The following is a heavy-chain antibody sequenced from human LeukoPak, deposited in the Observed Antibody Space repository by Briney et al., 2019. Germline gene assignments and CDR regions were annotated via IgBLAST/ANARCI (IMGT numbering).Heavy chain of an antibody. Sequence: RGCLRLSSVLSGFTFSSYYMHCVRHAPGEGLVWVSRINSDGSSTRTAESARGRFTISRDTAQKTLFFHKSRARAEETRAYNCGRGNYYIIDVWGQGTTVTVSS. D-gene: IGHD3-16*01. CDR2: INSDGSST. V-gene: IGHV3-74*01. CDR1: GFTFSSYY. J-gene: IGHJ6*02. CDR3: GRGNYYIIDV.